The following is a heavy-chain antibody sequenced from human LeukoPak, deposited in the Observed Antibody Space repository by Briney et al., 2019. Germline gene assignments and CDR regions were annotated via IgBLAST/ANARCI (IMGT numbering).Heavy chain of an antibody. CDR3: ARYHCTSGDCNHLDK. Sequence: PSQSLSLTCSVSGGSISGYYWSWIRPPPGRGLEWIGSMFYRGSTSFNPSLKSRVSFSLDTSKNQFSLKLSSVTAADTAVYHCARYHCTSGDCNHLDKWGRGTLVTVSS. D-gene: IGHD2-21*02. V-gene: IGHV4-59*01. J-gene: IGHJ4*02. CDR1: GGSISGYY. CDR2: MFYRGST.